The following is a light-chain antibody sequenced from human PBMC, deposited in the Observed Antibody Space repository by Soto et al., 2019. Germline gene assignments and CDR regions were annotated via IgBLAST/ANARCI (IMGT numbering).Light chain of an antibody. CDR1: QSVLYSSNNKNY. Sequence: DIVMTQSSDSLAVSLGERATINCKSSQSVLYSSNNKNYLAWYQQKPGQPPKLLIYWASTRESGVPDRFSGIRSGTDFTLTISSLQAEDVAVYYCQQYYSTLTFGQGTKVEIK. CDR3: QQYYSTLT. J-gene: IGKJ1*01. V-gene: IGKV4-1*01. CDR2: WAS.